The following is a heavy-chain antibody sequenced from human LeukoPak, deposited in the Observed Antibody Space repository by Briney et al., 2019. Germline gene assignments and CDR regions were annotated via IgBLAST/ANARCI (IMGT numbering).Heavy chain of an antibody. V-gene: IGHV4-39*07. CDR2: IYYSGNT. Sequence: SETLSLTCTVSGGSISSSSYYWAWIRQPPGKGLEWIGSIYYSGNTYYNSSLKSRVTISVDTSKNQFSLKLSSVTAADTAVYYCARDRLYCSGGSCYQNYYYGMDVWGQGTTVTVSS. CDR3: ARDRLYCSGGSCYQNYYYGMDV. J-gene: IGHJ6*02. CDR1: GGSISSSSYY. D-gene: IGHD2-15*01.